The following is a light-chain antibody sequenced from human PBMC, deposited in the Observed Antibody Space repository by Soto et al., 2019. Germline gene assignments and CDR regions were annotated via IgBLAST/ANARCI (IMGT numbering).Light chain of an antibody. Sequence: QSVLTQPASVSGSPGQSITISCTGTSSDVGGYNYVSWYQHHPGKAPKLMIYDVSKRPSGVPDRFSGSKSGNTASLTISGLQAEDEAEYYCCSYAGSYTLRMFGGGTKLTVL. CDR2: DVS. J-gene: IGLJ3*02. V-gene: IGLV2-11*01. CDR1: SSDVGGYNY. CDR3: CSYAGSYTLRM.